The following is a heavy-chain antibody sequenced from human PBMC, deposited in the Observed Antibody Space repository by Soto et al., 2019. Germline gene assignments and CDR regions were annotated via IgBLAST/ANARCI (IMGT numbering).Heavy chain of an antibody. CDR1: GGSISSSSYY. D-gene: IGHD3-9*01. J-gene: IGHJ4*02. CDR3: ARRMDYDILTGYYTDY. V-gene: IGHV4-39*01. CDR2: IYYSGST. Sequence: SETLSLTCTVSGGSISSSSYYWGWIRQPPGKGLEWIGSIYYSGSTYYNPSLKSRVTISVDTSKNQFSLKLGSVTAADTAVYYCARRMDYDILTGYYTDYWGQGTLVTVSS.